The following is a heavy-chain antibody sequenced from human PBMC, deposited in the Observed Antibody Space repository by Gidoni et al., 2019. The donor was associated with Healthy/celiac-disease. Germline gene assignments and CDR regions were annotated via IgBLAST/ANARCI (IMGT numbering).Heavy chain of an antibody. D-gene: IGHD6-6*01. J-gene: IGHJ3*02. Sequence: QVQLVQSGAEVKKPGSSVKVSCKASGGTFSSYAISWVRQAPGQGLEWMGGIIPIFGTANYAQKFQGRVTITADESTSTAYMELSSLRSEDTAVYYCARPRCIAARPCGDAFDIWGQGTMVTVSS. CDR3: ARPRCIAARPCGDAFDI. CDR1: GGTFSSYA. V-gene: IGHV1-69*01. CDR2: IIPIFGTA.